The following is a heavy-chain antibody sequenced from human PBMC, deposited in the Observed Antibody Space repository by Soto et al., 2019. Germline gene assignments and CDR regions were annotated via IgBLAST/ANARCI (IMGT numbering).Heavy chain of an antibody. Sequence: TLSLTCSFSVGSITSGGFFCSWFRQDPGEGLELIAYIYYSGYTYYHPSLKSRLSISMDTSKNQFSLKLSSVTAADTAVYYCARGSLPHYGMVGWGHGTMVTVSX. V-gene: IGHV4-31*03. CDR2: IYYSGYT. D-gene: IGHD6-13*01. CDR3: ARGSLPHYGMVG. J-gene: IGHJ6*02. CDR1: VGSITSGGFF.